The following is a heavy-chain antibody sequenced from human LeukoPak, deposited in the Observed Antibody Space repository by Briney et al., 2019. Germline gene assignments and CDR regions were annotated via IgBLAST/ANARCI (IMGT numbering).Heavy chain of an antibody. CDR3: ARDIIDIVVVPAGDGPYNWFDT. V-gene: IGHV1-18*01. Sequence: ASVKVCCKSSVYTFTSYGISWVRQAPGQGLEWMGWISAYNGNTNYAQKLQGRVTMTTDTSTSTAYMELRSLRSDDTAVYYCARDIIDIVVVPAGDGPYNWFDTCGQGTLVTLSS. D-gene: IGHD2-2*01. CDR2: ISAYNGNT. CDR1: VYTFTSYG. J-gene: IGHJ5*02.